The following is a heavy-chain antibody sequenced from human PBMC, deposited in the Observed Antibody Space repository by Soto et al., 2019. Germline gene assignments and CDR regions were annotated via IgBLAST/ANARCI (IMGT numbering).Heavy chain of an antibody. V-gene: IGHV4-61*01. CDR2: IYYSGST. CDR1: GGSISDDTYY. Sequence: PSETLSLTCTFSGGSISDDTYYWGWIRQPPGKGLEWIGYIYYSGSTNYNPSLKSRVTISVDTSKNQFSLKLSSVTAADTAVYYCARSDGRYWGQGTLVTVSS. J-gene: IGHJ4*02. CDR3: ARSDGRY.